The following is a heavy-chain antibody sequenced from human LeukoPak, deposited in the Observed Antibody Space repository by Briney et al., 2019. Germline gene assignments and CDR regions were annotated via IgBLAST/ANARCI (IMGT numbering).Heavy chain of an antibody. CDR1: GGSISSYY. V-gene: IGHV4-59*01. D-gene: IGHD3-22*01. CDR2: IYYSGST. J-gene: IGHJ3*02. CDR3: ARGGGYFLIDAFDI. Sequence: PSETLSLTCTVSGGSISSYYWSWIRQPPGKGLEWIGYIYYSGSTNYNPSLKSRVTISVDTSKNQFSLKLSSVTAADTAVYYCARGGGYFLIDAFDIWGLGTMDTVSS.